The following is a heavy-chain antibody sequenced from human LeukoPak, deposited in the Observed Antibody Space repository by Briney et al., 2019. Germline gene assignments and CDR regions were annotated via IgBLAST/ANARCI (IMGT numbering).Heavy chain of an antibody. D-gene: IGHD2-2*01. V-gene: IGHV3-7*01. Sequence: GGSLRLSCAASGFTFSSYWMTWVRQAPGKGLEWVANMKQDGSEKYYVDSVKGRFTISRDNAKNSLYLQMNSLRAEDTAVYYCARSGLYQKWTDVDAFDIWGQGTEVSVSS. J-gene: IGHJ3*02. CDR2: MKQDGSEK. CDR3: ARSGLYQKWTDVDAFDI. CDR1: GFTFSSYW.